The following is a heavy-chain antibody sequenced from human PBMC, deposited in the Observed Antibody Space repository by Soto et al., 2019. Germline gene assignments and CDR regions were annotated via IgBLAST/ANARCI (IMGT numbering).Heavy chain of an antibody. CDR2: INHSGST. D-gene: IGHD3-3*01. Sequence: SETLSLTCAVYGGSFSGYYWSWIRQPPGKGLEWIGEINHSGSTNYNPSLKSRVTISVDTSKNQFSLKLSSVTAADTAVYYCARDAYYDFWSGYYHYYYGMDVWGQGTTVTVSS. CDR3: ARDAYYDFWSGYYHYYYGMDV. J-gene: IGHJ6*02. CDR1: GGSFSGYY. V-gene: IGHV4-34*01.